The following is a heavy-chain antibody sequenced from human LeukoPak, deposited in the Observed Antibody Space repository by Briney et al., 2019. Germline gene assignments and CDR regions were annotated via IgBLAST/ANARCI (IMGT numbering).Heavy chain of an antibody. J-gene: IGHJ2*01. CDR1: GFTFSRYS. V-gene: IGHV3-21*01. D-gene: IGHD6-13*01. CDR2: ISSSSSYI. Sequence: PGGSLRLSCAASGFTFSRYSMNWVRQAPGKGLEWVSSISSSSSYIYYADSVKGRFTISRDNAKNSLYLQMNSLRAEDTAVYYCARPIIAAALHWYFDLWGRGTLVTVSS. CDR3: ARPIIAAALHWYFDL.